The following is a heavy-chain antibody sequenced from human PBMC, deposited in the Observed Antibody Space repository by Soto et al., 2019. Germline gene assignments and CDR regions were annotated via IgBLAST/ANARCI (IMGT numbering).Heavy chain of an antibody. Sequence: GASVKVSCKASGGTFSRYAISWVRQAPGQGIEWMGGIIPIFGTANYAQKFQGRVTITADESTSTAYMELSSQRSEDTVVFFFVLSVFIYDSSGSFFDYWGQGSLVIVSS. CDR2: IIPIFGTA. CDR1: GGTFSRYA. J-gene: IGHJ4*02. D-gene: IGHD3-22*01. CDR3: VLSVFIYDSSGSFFDY. V-gene: IGHV1-69*13.